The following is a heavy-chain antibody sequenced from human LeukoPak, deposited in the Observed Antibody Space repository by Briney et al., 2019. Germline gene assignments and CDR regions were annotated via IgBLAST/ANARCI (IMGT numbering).Heavy chain of an antibody. CDR3: AKSPGYSNYAFDY. J-gene: IGHJ4*02. CDR1: GFTFSSYG. Sequence: GGSLRLSCAASGFTFSSYGMHWVRQAPGKGLEWVAVISYDGSNKYYADSVKGRFTISRGNSKNTLYLQMNSPRAEDTAVYYCAKSPGYSNYAFDYWGQGTLVTVSS. V-gene: IGHV3-30*18. CDR2: ISYDGSNK. D-gene: IGHD4-11*01.